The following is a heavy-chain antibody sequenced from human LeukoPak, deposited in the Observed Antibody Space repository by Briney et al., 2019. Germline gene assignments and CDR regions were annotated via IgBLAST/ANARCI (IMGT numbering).Heavy chain of an antibody. D-gene: IGHD3-22*01. V-gene: IGHV1-46*01. CDR2: INPSGGST. Sequence: ASVKVSCKASGYTFTSYYMHWVRQAPGQGLEWMGIINPSGGSTSYAQKFQGRVAMTRDTSTSTVYMELSSLRSEDTAVYYCARAPRYDSSGYYFIRWGQGTLVTVSS. CDR1: GYTFTSYY. CDR3: ARAPRYDSSGYYFIR. J-gene: IGHJ4*02.